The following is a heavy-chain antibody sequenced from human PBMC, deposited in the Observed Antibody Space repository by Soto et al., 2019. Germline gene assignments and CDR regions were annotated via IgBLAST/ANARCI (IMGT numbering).Heavy chain of an antibody. D-gene: IGHD3-9*01. CDR1: GFTFSSYA. J-gene: IGHJ6*02. CDR3: AKISLEYDILTGLGGMDV. Sequence: GGSLRLSCAASGFTFSSYAMSWVRQAPGKGLEWVSAISGSGGSTYYADSVKGRFTISRDNSKNTLYLQMNSLRAEDTAVYYCAKISLEYDILTGLGGMDVWGQGTTVTVSS. CDR2: ISGSGGST. V-gene: IGHV3-23*01.